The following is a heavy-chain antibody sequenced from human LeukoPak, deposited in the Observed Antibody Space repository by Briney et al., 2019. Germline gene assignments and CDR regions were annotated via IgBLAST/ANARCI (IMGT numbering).Heavy chain of an antibody. Sequence: SETLSLTCTVSGGAISRSSYYWGWIRQPPGKGLEWIGNIYYSGSTYYNPSLKSRVTISVDTSKNQFSLKLSSVTAADTAVYYCAGAYCSSTSCSRGIAARPGYWGQGTLVTVSS. V-gene: IGHV4-39*07. CDR3: AGAYCSSTSCSRGIAARPGY. J-gene: IGHJ4*02. CDR2: IYYSGST. D-gene: IGHD2-2*01. CDR1: GGAISRSSYY.